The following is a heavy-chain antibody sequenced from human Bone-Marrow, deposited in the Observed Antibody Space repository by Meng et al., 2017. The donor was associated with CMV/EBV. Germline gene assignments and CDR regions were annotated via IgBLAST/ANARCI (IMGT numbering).Heavy chain of an antibody. V-gene: IGHV1-69*04. CDR1: GGTFSNYP. D-gene: IGHD5-24*01. Sequence: SVKVSCKTSGGTFSNYPINWVRQAPGQGLEWMGRFVPMFNISGFAQRFQGRISISADTSTNTGYMELSRLTSEDTAVYYCARARTDGYYYYGMDVWGQGTTVTVSS. J-gene: IGHJ6*02. CDR3: ARARTDGYYYYGMDV. CDR2: FVPMFNIS.